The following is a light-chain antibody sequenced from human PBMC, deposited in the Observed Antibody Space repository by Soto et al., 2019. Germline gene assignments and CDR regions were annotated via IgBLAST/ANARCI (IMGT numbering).Light chain of an antibody. CDR2: AAS. V-gene: IGKV1-39*01. CDR1: RSISNY. CDR3: QQSYSVPR. Sequence: DIQMTQSPSSLSASVGDRVTITCRASRSISNYLNWYQQKSGKVPRLLIYAASSLQPGVPSRFSGTGTGTAFTLTSTSLQPEDSATYSCQQSYSVPRFGPGTRVDLK. J-gene: IGKJ1*01.